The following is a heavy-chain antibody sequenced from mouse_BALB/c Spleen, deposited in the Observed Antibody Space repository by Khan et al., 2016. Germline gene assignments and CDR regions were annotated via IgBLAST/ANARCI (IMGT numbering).Heavy chain of an antibody. J-gene: IGHJ2*01. CDR3: ASGYDFDY. D-gene: IGHD2-2*01. V-gene: IGHV3-6*02. Sequence: EVELVESGPGLVKPSQSLSLTCSVTGYSITSGYYWNWIRQFPGNKLEWMGYISYDGSNNYNPSLKNRISITRDTSKNQFFLKLNSVTTEDTATYYCASGYDFDYWGQGTTLTVSS. CDR1: GYSITSGYY. CDR2: ISYDGSN.